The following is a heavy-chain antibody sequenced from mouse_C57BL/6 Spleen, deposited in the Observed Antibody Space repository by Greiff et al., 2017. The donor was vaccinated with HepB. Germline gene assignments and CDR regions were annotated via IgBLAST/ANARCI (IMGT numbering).Heavy chain of an antibody. CDR1: GFTFSDYG. J-gene: IGHJ2*01. V-gene: IGHV5-17*01. Sequence: EVMLVESGGGLVKPGGSLKLSCAASGFTFSDYGMHWVRQAPEKGLEWVAYISSGSSTIYYADTGKGRFTISRDTAKNTLFLLMTSLRAEDTAMYYCARGDYDEGRYYFDYWGQGTTLTVSS. CDR3: ARGDYDEGRYYFDY. D-gene: IGHD2-4*01. CDR2: ISSGSSTI.